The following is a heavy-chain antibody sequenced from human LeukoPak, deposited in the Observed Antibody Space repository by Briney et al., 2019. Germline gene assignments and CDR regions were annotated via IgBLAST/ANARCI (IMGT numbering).Heavy chain of an antibody. CDR3: ASSGSYYAPPDY. Sequence: GGSLRLSCAASGFTFSSYAMSWVRQAPGKGLEWVSAISGSGGSTYYADSVKGRFTISRDNAKNSLYLQMNSLRAEDTAVYYCASSGSYYAPPDYWGQGTLVTVSS. CDR1: GFTFSSYA. D-gene: IGHD1-26*01. V-gene: IGHV3-23*01. CDR2: ISGSGGST. J-gene: IGHJ4*02.